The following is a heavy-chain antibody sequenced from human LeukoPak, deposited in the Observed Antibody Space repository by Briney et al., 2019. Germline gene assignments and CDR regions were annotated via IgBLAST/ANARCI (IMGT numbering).Heavy chain of an antibody. J-gene: IGHJ4*02. CDR3: AKDYVSGDGYWDFDY. V-gene: IGHV3-30*18. D-gene: IGHD5-24*01. CDR1: GFTFSTYG. CDR2: MSFDEVNI. Sequence: PGGSLRLSCAASGFTFSTYGLHWVRQAPGKGLEWVAVMSFDEVNIYYAESVKGRFTISRDNSKNTVDLQMNSLRVEDTAVYYCAKDYVSGDGYWDFDYWGQGTLVTVSS.